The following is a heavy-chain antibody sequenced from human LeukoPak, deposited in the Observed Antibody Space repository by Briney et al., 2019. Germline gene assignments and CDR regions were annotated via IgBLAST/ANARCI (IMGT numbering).Heavy chain of an antibody. CDR2: IYPGDSDT. CDR1: GYSFSNYW. V-gene: IGHV5-51*01. Sequence: GESLKISCKGSGYSFSNYWIAWVRQMPGKGLEWMGIIYPGDSDTRYSPSFQGQVTISADKSFSTAYLQWSSLKASDTAMYYCARLMERYYYYMDVWGKGTTATVSS. J-gene: IGHJ6*03. CDR3: ARLMERYYYYMDV. D-gene: IGHD1-1*01.